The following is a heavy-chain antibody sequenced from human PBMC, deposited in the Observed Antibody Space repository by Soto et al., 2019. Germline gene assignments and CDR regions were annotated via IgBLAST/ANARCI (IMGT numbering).Heavy chain of an antibody. CDR1: GDTFIAHY. D-gene: IGHD3-10*01. CDR2: TNPNNGST. V-gene: IGHV1-2*02. CDR3: ARDVNPCYGPGSLHGYFDY. Sequence: QVQLVQSGAEVKKPGASVKVSCKVSGDTFIAHYIHWVRQAPGKGLEWIGWTNPNNGSTKYAQKFQGRVTMTRATSITTVYVELSSLRSDDTAVYFCARDVNPCYGPGSLHGYFDYWGQGTLVTVSS. J-gene: IGHJ4*02.